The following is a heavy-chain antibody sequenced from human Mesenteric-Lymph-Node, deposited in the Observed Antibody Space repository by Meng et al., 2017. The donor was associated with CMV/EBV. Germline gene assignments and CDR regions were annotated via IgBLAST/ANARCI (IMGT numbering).Heavy chain of an antibody. J-gene: IGHJ6*02. CDR2: IYTGDST. Sequence: GGSLRLSCAASGFSVSANNMAWVRQPPGKGLEWVSSIYTGDSTYYADSVKGRFTISRDNSKNTLYLQMNSLRAEDTAVYYCAKGGYCSSSSCYRMDVWGQGTTVTVSS. CDR3: AKGGYCSSSSCYRMDV. D-gene: IGHD2-2*01. V-gene: IGHV3-53*01. CDR1: GFSVSANN.